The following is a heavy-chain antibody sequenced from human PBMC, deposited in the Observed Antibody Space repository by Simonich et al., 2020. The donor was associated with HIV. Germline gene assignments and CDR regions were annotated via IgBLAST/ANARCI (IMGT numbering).Heavy chain of an antibody. CDR3: TTDGTSNYDFWNY. D-gene: IGHD3-3*01. CDR2: IKSQPDGGTT. Sequence: EVQLVESGGGLVKPGGSLRLSCAASGFSFSNAWMSWVRQAPGKVLEWVGRIKSQPDGGTTDYTAPVKGRFTISRDDSKNTLYLQMNSLKTEDTAVYYCTTDGTSNYDFWNYWGQGTLVTVSS. CDR1: GFSFSNAW. J-gene: IGHJ4*02. V-gene: IGHV3-15*01.